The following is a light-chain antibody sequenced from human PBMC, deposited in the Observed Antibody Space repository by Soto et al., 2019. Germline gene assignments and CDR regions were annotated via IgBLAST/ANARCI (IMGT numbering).Light chain of an antibody. J-gene: IGLJ2*01. V-gene: IGLV2-23*01. CDR3: CSYAGSRGVV. CDR1: SSDVGSYNL. Sequence: QSALTQPASVSGSPGQSITISCTGTSSDVGSYNLVSWYQQHPGKAPKLMIYEGSKRPSGVSNRFSGSKSGNTAYLTISGLQAEDEADYYCCSYAGSRGVVFGGGTQLTVL. CDR2: EGS.